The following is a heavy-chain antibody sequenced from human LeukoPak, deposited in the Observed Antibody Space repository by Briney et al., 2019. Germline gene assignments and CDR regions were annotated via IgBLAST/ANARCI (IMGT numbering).Heavy chain of an antibody. J-gene: IGHJ4*02. CDR3: AREELTSGSYSEALDY. V-gene: IGHV1-2*02. Sequence: ASVKVSCKASGYTFTGYYIHWVRQAPGQALEWMGWIDPNSGGTHYAQKFQDRVTMTRDTSISTAYMELSRLRSDGTAVYYCAREELTSGSYSEALDYWGQGTLVTVSS. CDR2: IDPNSGGT. D-gene: IGHD1-26*01. CDR1: GYTFTGYY.